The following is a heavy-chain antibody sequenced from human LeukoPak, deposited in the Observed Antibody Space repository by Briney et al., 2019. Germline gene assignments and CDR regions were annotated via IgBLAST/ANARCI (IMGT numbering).Heavy chain of an antibody. J-gene: IGHJ4*02. D-gene: IGHD5-18*01. CDR1: GYTFTGYY. V-gene: IGHV1-2*06. CDR2: INPNSGGT. CDR3: ARIQLWFNDKPDY. Sequence: ASVKVSCKASGYTFTGYYMHWVRQAPGQGLEWMGRINPNSGGTNYAQKFQGRVTMTRDTSISTAYRELSRLRSDDTAVYYCARIQLWFNDKPDYWGQGTLVTVSS.